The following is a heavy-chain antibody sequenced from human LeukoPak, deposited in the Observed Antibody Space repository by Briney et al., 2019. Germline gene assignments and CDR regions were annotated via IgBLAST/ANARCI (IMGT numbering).Heavy chain of an antibody. CDR3: ARADSSGWGPDY. V-gene: IGHV3-64*01. D-gene: IGHD6-19*01. CDR2: ISSNGGST. Sequence: GRSLRLSCAASGFTFSSYAMHWVRQAPGKGLEYVSAISSNGGSTYYANSVKGRFTISRDNSKNTLYLQMGSLRAEDMAVYYCARADSSGWGPDYWGQGTLVTVSS. CDR1: GFTFSSYA. J-gene: IGHJ4*02.